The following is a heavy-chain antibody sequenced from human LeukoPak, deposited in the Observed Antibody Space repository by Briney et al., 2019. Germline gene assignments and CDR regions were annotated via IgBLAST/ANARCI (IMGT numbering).Heavy chain of an antibody. V-gene: IGHV1-3*01. Sequence: EASVKVSCKASGYTFTSYAMHWVRQAPGQRLEWMGWINAGNGNTKYSQKFQGRVTITRDTSASTAYMELSSLRSDDTAVYYCARDLYNNQYSYGPVDYWGQGTLVTVSS. J-gene: IGHJ4*02. D-gene: IGHD5-18*01. CDR3: ARDLYNNQYSYGPVDY. CDR2: INAGNGNT. CDR1: GYTFTSYA.